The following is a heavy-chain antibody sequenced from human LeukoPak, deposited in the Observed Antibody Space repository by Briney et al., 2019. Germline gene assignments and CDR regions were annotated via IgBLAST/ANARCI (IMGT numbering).Heavy chain of an antibody. Sequence: GGSLRLSCAASGFTFSNYAMSWVRQAPGKGLEWVSAITGSGSGIYYADSMKSRFTISRDNSKNTLYLQINSLRAEDTAVYYCAKWGDYDVLTGYYVSDYWGQGTLVTVPS. D-gene: IGHD3-9*01. CDR3: AKWGDYDVLTGYYVSDY. V-gene: IGHV3-23*01. CDR1: GFTFSNYA. CDR2: ITGSGSGI. J-gene: IGHJ4*02.